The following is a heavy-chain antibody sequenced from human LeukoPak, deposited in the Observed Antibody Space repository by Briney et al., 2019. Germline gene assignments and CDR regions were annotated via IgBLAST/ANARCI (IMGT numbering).Heavy chain of an antibody. CDR3: ARVSRAGVVVVITSGPDY. V-gene: IGHV4-59*01. CDR2: IYYSGST. CDR1: GGSISSYY. Sequence: SETLSLTCTVSGGSISSYYWSWIRQPPGKGLEWIGYIYYSGSTNYNPSLKSRVTISVGTSKNQFSLKLSSVTAADTAVYYCARVSRAGVVVVITSGPDYWGQGTLVTVSS. D-gene: IGHD3-22*01. J-gene: IGHJ4*02.